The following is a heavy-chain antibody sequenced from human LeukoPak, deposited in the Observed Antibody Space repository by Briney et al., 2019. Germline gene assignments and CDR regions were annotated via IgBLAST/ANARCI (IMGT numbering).Heavy chain of an antibody. J-gene: IGHJ6*02. D-gene: IGHD3-22*01. CDR2: INPNSGGT. CDR3: AIKDYYDSSGYGQRGGMDV. CDR1: GYTFTGYY. V-gene: IGHV1-2*04. Sequence: ASVKVSCKASGYTFTGYYMHWVRQAPGQGLEWMGWINPNSGGTNYAQKFQGWVTMTRDTSISTAYMELSRLRSDDTAVYHCAIKDYYDSSGYGQRGGMDVWGQGTTVTVSS.